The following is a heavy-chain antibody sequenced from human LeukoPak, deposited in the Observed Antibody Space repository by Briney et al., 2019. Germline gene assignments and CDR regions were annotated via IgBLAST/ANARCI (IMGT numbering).Heavy chain of an antibody. Sequence: GGSLRLSCVVSGFTFSTNGMSWVRQAPGKGLEWVSGLSGSGSSVYYADSVRGRLTISRDNSRNTLYLQLDSLRADVTAVYYCAKGLNWFDPWGQGTPVIVSS. CDR3: AKGLNWFDP. V-gene: IGHV3-23*01. CDR2: LSGSGSSV. J-gene: IGHJ5*02. CDR1: GFTFSTNG. D-gene: IGHD2-8*01.